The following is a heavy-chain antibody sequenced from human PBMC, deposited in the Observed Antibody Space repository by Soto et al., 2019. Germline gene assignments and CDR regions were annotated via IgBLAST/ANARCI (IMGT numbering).Heavy chain of an antibody. Sequence: GGSLRLSCAASGFTVSSNYMSWVRQAPGKGLEWVSVIYSGGSTYYADSVKGRFTISRDNSKNTLYLQMNSLRAEDTAVYYCAREGNYYGSGSYYQNPNYYYYYGMDVWGQGTTVTVSS. CDR1: GFTVSSNY. V-gene: IGHV3-66*01. J-gene: IGHJ6*02. CDR3: AREGNYYGSGSYYQNPNYYYYYGMDV. CDR2: IYSGGST. D-gene: IGHD3-10*01.